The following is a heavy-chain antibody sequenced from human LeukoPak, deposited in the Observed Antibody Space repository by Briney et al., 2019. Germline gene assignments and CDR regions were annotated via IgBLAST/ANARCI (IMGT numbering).Heavy chain of an antibody. CDR1: GFNLNSYW. CDR3: TTFYSRLTDY. J-gene: IGHJ4*02. CDR2: INQDGSEK. V-gene: IGHV3-7*05. D-gene: IGHD2/OR15-2a*01. Sequence: GGSLRLSCAASGFNLNSYWISWVRQAPGKGLEWLANINQDGSEKYYVDSVKGRFTVSRDNAKNSLYLQMNSLRAEDTAVYYCTTFYSRLTDYWGQGTLVTVSS.